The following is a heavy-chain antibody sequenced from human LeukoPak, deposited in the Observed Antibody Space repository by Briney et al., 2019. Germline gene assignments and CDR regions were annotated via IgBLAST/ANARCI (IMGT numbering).Heavy chain of an antibody. CDR3: ARTYINFSNYFDP. Sequence: PSETLSLTCTVSGYSINNGYNWGWVRQPPGKGLECIGSISHTGSTYYNPSLESRVTISLDTSNNQFSLELSSVTAADTAVYYCARTYINFSNYFDPWGQGSLATVSS. D-gene: IGHD4-11*01. CDR2: ISHTGST. J-gene: IGHJ5*02. CDR1: GYSINNGYN. V-gene: IGHV4-38-2*02.